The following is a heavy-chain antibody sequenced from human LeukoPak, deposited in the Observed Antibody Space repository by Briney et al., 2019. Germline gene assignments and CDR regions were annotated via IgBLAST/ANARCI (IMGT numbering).Heavy chain of an antibody. CDR1: GFPFSSYW. CDR2: IKQDGSKK. CDR3: ARSYRSAWYYFDY. Sequence: PGGSLRLSCVASGFPFSSYWMTWVRQAPGKGLEWVANIKQDGSKKSYVDSVKGRFTISRDNSKNTLYLQMNSLRAEDTAVYYCARSYRSAWYYFDYWGQGTLVTVSS. V-gene: IGHV3-7*01. J-gene: IGHJ4*02. D-gene: IGHD6-19*01.